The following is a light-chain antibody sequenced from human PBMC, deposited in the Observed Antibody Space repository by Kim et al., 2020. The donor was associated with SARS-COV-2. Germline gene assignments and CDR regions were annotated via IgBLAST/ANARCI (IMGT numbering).Light chain of an antibody. CDR2: GKN. V-gene: IGLV3-19*01. Sequence: VALGQTVRITCQGDSLRSYYATWYQQKPGQAPIVVIYGKNNRPSGIPDRFSGSSSGNTASLTITGTQAGDEADYYCNSRGSNDNAVFGGGTQLTVL. CDR3: NSRGSNDNAV. J-gene: IGLJ2*01. CDR1: SLRSYY.